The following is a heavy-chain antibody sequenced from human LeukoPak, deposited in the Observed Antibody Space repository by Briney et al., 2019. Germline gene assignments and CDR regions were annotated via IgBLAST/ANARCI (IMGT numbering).Heavy chain of an antibody. CDR2: ISYDGSNK. Sequence: PGRSLRLSCAASGFTFSSYGMHWVRQAPGKGLEWVAVISYDGSNKYYADSVKGRFTISRDNSKNSVFLQMNSLRAEDTAVYYCAGSRGKRITMFRVFDYWGQGTLVTVSS. V-gene: IGHV3-30*03. D-gene: IGHD3-10*01. CDR3: AGSRGKRITMFRVFDY. CDR1: GFTFSSYG. J-gene: IGHJ4*02.